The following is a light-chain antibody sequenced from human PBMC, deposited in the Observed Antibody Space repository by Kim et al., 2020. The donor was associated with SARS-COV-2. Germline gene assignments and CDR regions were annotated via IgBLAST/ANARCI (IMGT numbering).Light chain of an antibody. CDR3: QQYNGYPWT. Sequence: ASVGERVTITCRASQRISSWLAWYQQKPGEAPKLLIYDASSLESGVPSRFSGSGSGTGFTLTISSLQPDDFATYYCQQYNGYPWTFGQGTKVDIK. CDR2: DAS. V-gene: IGKV1-5*01. CDR1: QRISSW. J-gene: IGKJ1*01.